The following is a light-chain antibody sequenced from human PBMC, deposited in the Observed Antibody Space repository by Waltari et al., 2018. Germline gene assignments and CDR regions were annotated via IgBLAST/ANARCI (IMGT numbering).Light chain of an antibody. CDR2: GIS. V-gene: IGKV3-20*01. CDR1: QSVNNNY. J-gene: IGKJ2*01. CDR3: QHYGGSPKYT. Sequence: EIVLTQSPGTLSLSPGERATLSCRASQSVNNNYLAWYQAKPGQAPRLLIYGISRRATGVPDRVSGGGSGTDFTLTISRLEPEDFAVYYCQHYGGSPKYTFGQGTKLEIK.